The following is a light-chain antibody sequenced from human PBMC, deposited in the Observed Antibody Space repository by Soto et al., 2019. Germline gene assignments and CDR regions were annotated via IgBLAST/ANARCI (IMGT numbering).Light chain of an antibody. CDR2: DAS. V-gene: IGKV3-11*01. Sequence: EIVLTQSPGTLSLSPGERATLSCRASQSVSNNYLAWYQQKPGQAPRLLIYDASNRATGIPARFSGSGSGTDFTLTITSLEPEDFAVYYCQHRSNWLAFGGGSKVDI. J-gene: IGKJ4*01. CDR1: QSVSNNY. CDR3: QHRSNWLA.